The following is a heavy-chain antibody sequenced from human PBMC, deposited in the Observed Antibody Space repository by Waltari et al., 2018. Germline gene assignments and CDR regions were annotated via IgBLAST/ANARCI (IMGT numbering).Heavy chain of an antibody. V-gene: IGHV4-39*07. J-gene: IGHJ4*02. CDR3: ARGSPWSYSYSWYFDY. D-gene: IGHD1-26*01. CDR2: IYHSGST. CDR1: GGSISSSSYY. Sequence: QLQLQESGPGLVKPSETLSLTCTVSGGSISSSSYYWGWIRQPPGKGLEWIGEIYHSGSTNYNPSLKSRVTISVDKSKNQFSLKLSSVTAADTAVYYCARGSPWSYSYSWYFDYWGQGTLVTVSS.